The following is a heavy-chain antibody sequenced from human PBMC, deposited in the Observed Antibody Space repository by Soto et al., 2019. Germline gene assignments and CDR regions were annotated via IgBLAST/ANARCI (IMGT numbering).Heavy chain of an antibody. Sequence: QVQLQESGPGLVKPSGTLSLTCAVSGGSISCSNWWSWVRQPPGKGLEWIGEIYHSGSTNYNPSLKSRVTISVDKSKNQFSLKLSSVTAADTAVYYCARDRGIELVPPNYYYYYGMDVWGQGTTVTVSS. D-gene: IGHD6-13*01. CDR3: ARDRGIELVPPNYYYYYGMDV. J-gene: IGHJ6*02. V-gene: IGHV4-4*02. CDR2: IYHSGST. CDR1: GGSISCSNW.